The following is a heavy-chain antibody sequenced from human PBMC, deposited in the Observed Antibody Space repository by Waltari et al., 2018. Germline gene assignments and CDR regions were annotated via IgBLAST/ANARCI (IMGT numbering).Heavy chain of an antibody. D-gene: IGHD6-19*01. J-gene: IGHJ4*02. CDR3: ARDTQWLVLVFDY. CDR2: ISYDGSNK. V-gene: IGHV3-30*01. Sequence: QVQLVESGGGVVQPGRSLRLSCAASGFTFSSYAMPWVRPDPGKGLEWVAVISYDGSNKYYADSVKGRFTISRDNSKNTLYLQMNSLRAEDTAVYYCARDTQWLVLVFDYWGQGTLVTVSS. CDR1: GFTFSSYA.